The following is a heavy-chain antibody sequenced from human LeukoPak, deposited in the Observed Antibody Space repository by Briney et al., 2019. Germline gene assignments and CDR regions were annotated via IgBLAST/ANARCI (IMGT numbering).Heavy chain of an antibody. CDR1: RFTFSSFG. V-gene: IGHV3-30*18. J-gene: IGHJ1*01. CDR2: ISCDGSNK. Sequence: GGSLRLSCAASRFTFSSFGMHWVRQGPGKGPEGVAVISCDGSNKYYADSVKGRFTISRDNSKNTLYLQMNSLRAEDTAVYYCAKGRYYGSGNSFAYFQHWGQGTLVTVSS. D-gene: IGHD3-10*01. CDR3: AKGRYYGSGNSFAYFQH.